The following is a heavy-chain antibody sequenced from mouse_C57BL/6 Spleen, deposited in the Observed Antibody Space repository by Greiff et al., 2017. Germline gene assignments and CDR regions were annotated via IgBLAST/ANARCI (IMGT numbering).Heavy chain of an antibody. J-gene: IGHJ2*01. CDR1: GYTFTDYN. V-gene: IGHV1-22*01. Sequence: EVKLMESGPELAKPGASVKMSCKASGYTFTDYNMHWVKQSHGTSLDWIGYIKPNNGGTRYNQPFKGKATLTVNKSSSTAYMELRSLASEDSAVYYCAIGDGWDYWGQGTTLTVSS. CDR3: AIGDGWDY. CDR2: IKPNNGGT. D-gene: IGHD2-3*01.